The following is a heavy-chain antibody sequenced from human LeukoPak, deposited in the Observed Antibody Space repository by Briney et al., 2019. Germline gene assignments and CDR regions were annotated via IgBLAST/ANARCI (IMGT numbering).Heavy chain of an antibody. V-gene: IGHV3-30*04. J-gene: IGHJ4*02. Sequence: GGSLRLSCAASGFTFSSYAMHWVRQAPGKGLEWVAVISYDGSNKYYADSVKGRFTISRDNSKNTLYLQMNSLRAEDTAVYYCRGGSSSSVGDYGGQGTLVTVSS. CDR3: RGGSSSSVGDY. CDR2: ISYDGSNK. CDR1: GFTFSSYA. D-gene: IGHD6-6*01.